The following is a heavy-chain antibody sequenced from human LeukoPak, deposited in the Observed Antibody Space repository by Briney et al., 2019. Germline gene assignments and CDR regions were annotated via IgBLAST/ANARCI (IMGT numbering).Heavy chain of an antibody. D-gene: IGHD3-22*01. CDR3: VSGSHRTMIVVVKHY. V-gene: IGHV3-30-3*01. Sequence: GGSLRLSCAASGFTFSSYAMHWVRQAPGKGLEWVAVISYDGSNKYYADSVKGRFTISRDNSKNTLYLQMNSLRAEDTAVYYCVSGSHRTMIVVVKHYWGQGTLVTVSS. CDR1: GFTFSSYA. J-gene: IGHJ4*02. CDR2: ISYDGSNK.